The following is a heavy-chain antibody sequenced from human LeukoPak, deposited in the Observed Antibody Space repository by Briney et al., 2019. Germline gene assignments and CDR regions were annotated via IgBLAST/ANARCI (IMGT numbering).Heavy chain of an antibody. V-gene: IGHV1-8*03. CDR1: GYTFTNYD. J-gene: IGHJ4*02. CDR3: AAHRHYSSGWFDY. CDR2: MDPNTGNT. Sequence: ASVKVSCKASGYTFTNYDINWVLQATGQGLEWLGWMDPNTGNTGYAQKFQGRVTITRNTSISTAYMELRSLRSEDTAVYYCAAHRHYSSGWFDYWGQGTLVTVSS. D-gene: IGHD6-19*01.